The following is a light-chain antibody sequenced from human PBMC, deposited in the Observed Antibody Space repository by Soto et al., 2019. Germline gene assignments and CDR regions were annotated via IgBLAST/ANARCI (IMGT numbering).Light chain of an antibody. Sequence: EIVLTQSPGTLSLSPGERATLSCRASQSVGSSYLAWYQQKPGQAPRLLIYGASSRATGTPDRFSGSGSGTDFTLTISRLEPEDFAVYYCQQYNNWWTFGQGTKVEIK. CDR2: GAS. J-gene: IGKJ1*01. V-gene: IGKV3-20*01. CDR3: QQYNNWWT. CDR1: QSVGSSY.